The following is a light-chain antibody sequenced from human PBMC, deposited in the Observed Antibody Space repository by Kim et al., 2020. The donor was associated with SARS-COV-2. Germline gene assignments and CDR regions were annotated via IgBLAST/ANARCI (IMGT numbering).Light chain of an antibody. CDR3: SSYTSSSHV. Sequence: PGQSITISCTGTSSDVGGYTYVSWYQQHPGKAPKLMIYDVSKRPSGVSNRFSGSKSGNTASLTISGLQAEDEADYYCSSYTSSSHVFGTGTKVTVL. CDR1: SSDVGGYTY. J-gene: IGLJ1*01. CDR2: DVS. V-gene: IGLV2-14*04.